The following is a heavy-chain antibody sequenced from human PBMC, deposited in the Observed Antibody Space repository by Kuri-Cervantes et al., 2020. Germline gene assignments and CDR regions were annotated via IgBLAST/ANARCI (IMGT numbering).Heavy chain of an antibody. CDR1: GFTFSSHS. Sequence: GGSLRLSCAASGFTFSSHSLNWVRQAPGKGLEWVSAISGSGGSTYYADSVKGRFTISRDNSKNTLYLQMNSLRAEDTAVYYCAKPLEQFARGVILKYYYYGMDVWGQGTTVTVSS. V-gene: IGHV3-23*01. CDR3: AKPLEQFARGVILKYYYYGMDV. J-gene: IGHJ6*02. CDR2: ISGSGGST. D-gene: IGHD3-10*01.